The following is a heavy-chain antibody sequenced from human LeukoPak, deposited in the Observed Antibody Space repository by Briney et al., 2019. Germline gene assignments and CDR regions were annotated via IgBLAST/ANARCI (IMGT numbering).Heavy chain of an antibody. Sequence: SETLSLTCAVSGGSISSSNWWSWVRQPPGKGLEWIGEIYHSGSTNYNPSLKSRVTISVDTSKNQFSLKLSSVTAADTAVYYCARGGYRYCSGGSCYVLGYFQHWGQGTLVTVSS. CDR1: GGSISSSNW. CDR2: IYHSGST. CDR3: ARGGYRYCSGGSCYVLGYFQH. J-gene: IGHJ1*01. D-gene: IGHD2-15*01. V-gene: IGHV4-4*02.